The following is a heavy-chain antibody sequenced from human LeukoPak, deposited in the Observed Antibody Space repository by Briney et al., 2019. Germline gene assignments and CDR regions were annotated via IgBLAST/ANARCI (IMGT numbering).Heavy chain of an antibody. CDR1: GYSFTGYY. CDR2: INPNSGAT. D-gene: IGHD6-13*01. V-gene: IGHV1-2*02. Sequence: ASVTVSCKASGYSFTGYYMHWMRQAPGQRLEWMGWINPNSGATNYAQKFQGRVTMTRDTSISTAYMELSRLRSDDTAVYYCARDPGAQIYAGTLANDYWGQGTLVTVSS. J-gene: IGHJ4*02. CDR3: ARDPGAQIYAGTLANDY.